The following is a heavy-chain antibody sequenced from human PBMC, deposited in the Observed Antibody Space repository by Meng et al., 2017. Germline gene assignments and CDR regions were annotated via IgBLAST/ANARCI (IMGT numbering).Heavy chain of an antibody. CDR3: ARWRYCSGGSCYSGAFDY. V-gene: IGHV3-21*01. CDR1: GFTVSSYS. CDR2: ISSSSSYI. Sequence: GESLKISCAASGFTVSSYSMNWVRQAPGKGLEWVSSISSSSSYIYYADSVKGRFTISRDNAKNSLYLQMNSLRAEDTAVYYCARWRYCSGGSCYSGAFDYWGQGTLVTVSS. D-gene: IGHD2-15*01. J-gene: IGHJ4*02.